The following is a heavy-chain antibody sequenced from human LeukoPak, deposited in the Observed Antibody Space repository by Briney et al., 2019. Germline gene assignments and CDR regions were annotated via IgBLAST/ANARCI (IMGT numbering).Heavy chain of an antibody. V-gene: IGHV1-2*02. CDR3: ARVSYYYDSSGPFDY. J-gene: IGHJ4*02. Sequence: ASVTVSCKASGHTFTTYYIHWVRQAPGQGLEWMGWIHPGTGDTNYAQKFQDRVTVTRDTSIATAYMDLIRLRSDDTAVYYCARVSYYYDSSGPFDYWGQGTLVTVSS. D-gene: IGHD3-22*01. CDR1: GHTFTTYY. CDR2: IHPGTGDT.